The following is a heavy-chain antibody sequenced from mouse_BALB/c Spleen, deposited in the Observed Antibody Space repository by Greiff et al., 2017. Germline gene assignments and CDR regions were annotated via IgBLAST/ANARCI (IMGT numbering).Heavy chain of an antibody. V-gene: IGHV2-9*02. CDR3: ARECGPLLRGFAY. CDR2: IWAGGST. D-gene: IGHD1-1*01. Sequence: QVQLQQSGPGLVAPSQSLSITCTVSGFSLTSYGVHWVRQPPGKGLEWLGVIWAGGSTNYNSALMSRLSISKDNSKSQVFLKMNSLQTDDTAMYYGARECGPLLRGFAYWGQGTLVTVSA. CDR1: GFSLTSYG. J-gene: IGHJ3*01.